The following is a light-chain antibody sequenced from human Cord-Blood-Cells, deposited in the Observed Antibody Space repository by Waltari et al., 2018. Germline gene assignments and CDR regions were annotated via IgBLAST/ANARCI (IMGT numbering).Light chain of an antibody. Sequence: DIVITQSPDTLAVSLDERATINCKSRQSVFYRPNNKHYLAGYQQKPGQPPKLLIYGASIRESVVPDRFSCSGSGTYFTLTICSMQAEDVAVYYCQQYYSTPWTFGQGTKVEIK. CDR3: QQYYSTPWT. CDR1: QSVFYRPNNKHY. V-gene: IGKV4-1*01. CDR2: GAS. J-gene: IGKJ1*01.